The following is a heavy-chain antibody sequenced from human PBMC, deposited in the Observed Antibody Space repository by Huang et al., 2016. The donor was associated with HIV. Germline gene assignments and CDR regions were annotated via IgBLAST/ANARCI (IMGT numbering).Heavy chain of an antibody. V-gene: IGHV3-74*01. D-gene: IGHD3-22*01. J-gene: IGHJ4*02. CDR2: INSDGSST. CDR1: GFSISSYW. CDR3: ARDPRIQSWLNFFDY. Sequence: EVQLVESGGGLVQPGGSLRLSCAAFGFSISSYWMHWVRQAPGKGLVWVSRINSDGSSTSYADSGKGRFTISRDNAKNTLYLQMNSLRAEDTAVYYCARDPRIQSWLNFFDYWGQGTLVSVSS.